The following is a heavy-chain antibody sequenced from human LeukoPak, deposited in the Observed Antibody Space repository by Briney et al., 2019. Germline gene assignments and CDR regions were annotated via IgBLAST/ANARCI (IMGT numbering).Heavy chain of an antibody. CDR2: IRYDGSNK. CDR1: GFTFSSYG. Sequence: GGSLRLSCAASGFTFSSYGMHWVRQAPGKGLEWVAFIRYDGSNKYYADSVKGRFTISRDNSKNTLYLQMNGLRAEDTAVYYCAKPPPLGDWSTFFDYWGQGTLVTVSS. V-gene: IGHV3-30*02. D-gene: IGHD2-21*02. J-gene: IGHJ4*02. CDR3: AKPPPLGDWSTFFDY.